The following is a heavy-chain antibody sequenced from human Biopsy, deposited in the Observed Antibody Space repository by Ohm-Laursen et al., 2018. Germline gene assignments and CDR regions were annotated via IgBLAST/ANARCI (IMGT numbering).Heavy chain of an antibody. CDR2: IYYSVMT. D-gene: IGHD4-11*01. CDR3: ARDSGILNYGNFKYYHYYGMDV. Sequence: SQTLSLTCIVSGDSVTKYYWSWIRQPPGKGLEWIGHIYYSVMTNYNPSLQSRVSKSVDTSRNQVSLTLSSVTAADTAVYYCARDSGILNYGNFKYYHYYGMDVWGQGTKVTVSS. V-gene: IGHV4-59*02. J-gene: IGHJ6*02. CDR1: GDSVTKYY.